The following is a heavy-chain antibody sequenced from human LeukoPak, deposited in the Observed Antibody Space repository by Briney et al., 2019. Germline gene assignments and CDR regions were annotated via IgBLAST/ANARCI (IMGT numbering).Heavy chain of an antibody. CDR2: IYHSGST. CDR1: GGSISSSNW. J-gene: IGHJ4*02. V-gene: IGHV4-4*02. Sequence: PSETLSLTCAVSGGSISSSNWWSWVRQPPGKGLEWIGEIYHSGSTNYNPSLKSRVTISVDKSKNQFSLKLSPVTAADTAVYYCARLVRLGWLRVFDYWGQGALVSVSS. CDR3: ARLVRLGWLRVFDY. D-gene: IGHD5-12*01.